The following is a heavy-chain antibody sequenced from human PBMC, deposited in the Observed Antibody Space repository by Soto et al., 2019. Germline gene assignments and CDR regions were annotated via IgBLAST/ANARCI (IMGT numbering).Heavy chain of an antibody. V-gene: IGHV3-23*01. CDR1: GFTFSNSG. CDR3: AKATSNFDS. CDR2: ISNSGGST. D-gene: IGHD2-2*01. J-gene: IGHJ4*02. Sequence: GGSLRLSCAASGFTFSNSGMNWVRQAPGKGLEWVSSISNSGGSTFYADSVKGRFTISRDNSKNTLYLQMNGLRADDTAAYYCAKATSNFDSWGQGTLVTVCS.